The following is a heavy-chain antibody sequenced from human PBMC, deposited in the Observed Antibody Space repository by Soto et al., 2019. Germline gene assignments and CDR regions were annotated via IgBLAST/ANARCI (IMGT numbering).Heavy chain of an antibody. D-gene: IGHD3-10*01. V-gene: IGHV3-23*01. J-gene: IGHJ4*02. Sequence: PGGSLRLSCASSVFTFISYAMSWVRQAPGKGLEWVSAISGSGGSTYYADSVKGRFTISRDNSKNTLYLQMNSLRAEDTAVYYCAKLRWFGEFIFDYWGQGTLVTVSS. CDR3: AKLRWFGEFIFDY. CDR1: VFTFISYA. CDR2: ISGSGGST.